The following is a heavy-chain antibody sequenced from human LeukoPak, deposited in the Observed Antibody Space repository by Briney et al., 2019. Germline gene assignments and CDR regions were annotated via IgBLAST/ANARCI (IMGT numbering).Heavy chain of an antibody. CDR1: GGSNSGDY. D-gene: IGHD3-10*01. CDR2: IYPSGST. Sequence: KSSETLSLTCTMSGGSNSGDYWSWIRQPAGEGLEWIGRIYPSGSTYLNPSLKSRVSMSVDMSKSQIFLKVDFVTAADTAVYYCARGYASGCYSTWGQGILVTVSS. J-gene: IGHJ5*02. V-gene: IGHV4-4*07. CDR3: ARGYASGCYST.